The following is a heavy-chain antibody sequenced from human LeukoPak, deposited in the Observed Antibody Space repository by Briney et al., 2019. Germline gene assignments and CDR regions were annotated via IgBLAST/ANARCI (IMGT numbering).Heavy chain of an antibody. Sequence: SETLSLTCTVSGGSISSYYWSWIRQPPGKGLEWIGSIYYSGSTYYNPSLKSRVTISVDTSKNQFSLKLSSVTAADTAVYYCARLGSPYYFDYWGQGTLVTVSS. V-gene: IGHV4-59*05. CDR3: ARLGSPYYFDY. D-gene: IGHD3-16*01. J-gene: IGHJ4*02. CDR2: IYYSGST. CDR1: GGSISSYY.